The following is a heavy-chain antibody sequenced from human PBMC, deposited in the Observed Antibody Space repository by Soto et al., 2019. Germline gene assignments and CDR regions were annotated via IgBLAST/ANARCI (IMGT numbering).Heavy chain of an antibody. Sequence: PGGSLRLSCASSGFTFSSYAMIWVRQAPGKGLEWVSAISGSGGSTYCADSVKGRFTISRDNSKNTLYLQMNSLRAEDTAVYYCATHGSSEADYWGQGTLVTVSS. D-gene: IGHD6-6*01. CDR3: ATHGSSEADY. J-gene: IGHJ4*02. CDR1: GFTFSSYA. CDR2: ISGSGGST. V-gene: IGHV3-23*01.